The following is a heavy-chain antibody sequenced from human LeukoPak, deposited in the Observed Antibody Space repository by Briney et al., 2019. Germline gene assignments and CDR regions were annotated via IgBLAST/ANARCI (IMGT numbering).Heavy chain of an antibody. CDR1: GGSISSSSYY. CDR2: IYYSGST. V-gene: IGHV4-39*01. D-gene: IGHD1-26*01. CDR3: ASTRRSSVVGAINWFDP. J-gene: IGHJ5*02. Sequence: SETLSLTCTVSGGSISSSSYYWGWIRQPPGKGLEWIGSIYYSGSTYYNPSLKSRVTISVDTSKNQFSPKLSSVTAADTAVYYRASTRRSSVVGAINWFDPWGQGTLVTISS.